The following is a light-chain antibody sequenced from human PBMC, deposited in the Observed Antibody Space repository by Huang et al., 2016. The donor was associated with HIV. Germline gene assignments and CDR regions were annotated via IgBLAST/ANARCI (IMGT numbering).Light chain of an antibody. J-gene: IGKJ5*01. Sequence: ERVMTQSPATLSMSPGERATLSCRASQSVSSNLAWYQQKPGQAPRLLIYGASTRATGSPARFSGSGSGTEFTLTISSLQSEDSAVYYCQQYNKWPPVTFGQGTRLEMK. V-gene: IGKV3-15*01. CDR2: GAS. CDR3: QQYNKWPPVT. CDR1: QSVSSN.